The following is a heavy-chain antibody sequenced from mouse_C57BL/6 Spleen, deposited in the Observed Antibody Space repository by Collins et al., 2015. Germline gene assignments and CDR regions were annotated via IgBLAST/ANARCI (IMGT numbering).Heavy chain of an antibody. J-gene: IGHJ2*01. CDR2: INPNNGGT. CDR3: AIWVYFDY. V-gene: IGHV1-26*01. Sequence: EVQLQQSGPELVKPGASVKISCKASGYTFTDYYMNWVKQSHGKSLEWIGDINPNNGGTSYNQKFKGKATLTVDKSSSTAYMELRSLTSEDSAVYYCAIWVYFDYWGQGTTLTVSS. CDR1: GYTFTDYY. D-gene: IGHD1-1*02.